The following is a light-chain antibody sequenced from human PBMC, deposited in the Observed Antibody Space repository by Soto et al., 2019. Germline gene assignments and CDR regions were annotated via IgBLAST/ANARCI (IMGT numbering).Light chain of an antibody. V-gene: IGKV3-11*02. J-gene: IGKJ1*01. Sequence: EIVLTQSPATLSLSPGDKATLSCRASPSVSNYLAWYQQKPGQAPRLLMYDASIRATCIPARFSGTGSERDFTLTITSLEPEDFAVYYCQQRSDWPWTFGQGTKVEIK. CDR3: QQRSDWPWT. CDR2: DAS. CDR1: PSVSNY.